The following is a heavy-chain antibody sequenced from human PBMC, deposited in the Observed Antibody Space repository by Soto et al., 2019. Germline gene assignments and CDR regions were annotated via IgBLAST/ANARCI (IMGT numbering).Heavy chain of an antibody. CDR2: ISAYNGNT. J-gene: IGHJ5*02. Sequence: QVQLVQSGAEVKKPGASVKVSCKASGYTFTSYGISWVRQAPGQGLEWMGWISAYNGNTNYAQKLQGRVTMTTDTXTXXAYMELRSLRSDDTAVYYCARETSSGWYPSGWFDPWGQGTLVTVSS. D-gene: IGHD6-19*01. V-gene: IGHV1-18*01. CDR1: GYTFTSYG. CDR3: ARETSSGWYPSGWFDP.